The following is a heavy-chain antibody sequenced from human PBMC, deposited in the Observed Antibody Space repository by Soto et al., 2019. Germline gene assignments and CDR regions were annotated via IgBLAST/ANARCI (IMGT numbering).Heavy chain of an antibody. CDR3: ARMVPAAYDYYYGMDV. D-gene: IGHD2-2*01. CDR2: IYPGDSDT. CDR1: GYSFTSYW. V-gene: IGHV5-51*01. J-gene: IGHJ6*02. Sequence: GESLKISCKGSGYSFTSYWIGWVRQMPGKGLEWMGIIYPGDSDTRYSPSFQGQVTISADKSISTAYLQWSSLKASDTAMYYCARMVPAAYDYYYGMDVWGQGTTVTVSS.